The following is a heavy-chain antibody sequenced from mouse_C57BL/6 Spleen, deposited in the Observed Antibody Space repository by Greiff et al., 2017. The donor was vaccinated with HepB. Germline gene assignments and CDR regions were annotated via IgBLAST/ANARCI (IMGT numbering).Heavy chain of an antibody. CDR1: GFTFSDYG. CDR2: ISSGSSTI. V-gene: IGHV5-17*01. Sequence: DVKLVESGGGLVKPGGSLKLSCAASGFTFSDYGMHWVRQAPEKGLEWVAYISSGSSTIYYADTVKGRFTISRDNAENTLFLLMTSLRSEDTAVYYCAKKGGDGYYPYYAIDYWGQGTSVTVSS. J-gene: IGHJ4*01. CDR3: AKKGGDGYYPYYAIDY. D-gene: IGHD2-3*01.